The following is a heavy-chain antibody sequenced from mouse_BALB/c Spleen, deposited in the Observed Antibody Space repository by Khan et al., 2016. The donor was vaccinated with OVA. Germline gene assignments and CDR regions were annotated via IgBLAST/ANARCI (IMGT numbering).Heavy chain of an antibody. Sequence: QVQLKESGPGLVAPSQSLSITCTISGFSLTNYGIHWVRQPPGKGLEWLVLMWSDGSTTYNSALKSRLTISKDNSKSQVFLKMNSLQTDDTAMYVCDRQPCYHYNVMDYWGQGTSVTVSS. J-gene: IGHJ4*01. CDR1: GFSLTNYG. CDR3: DRQPCYHYNVMDY. V-gene: IGHV2-6-1*01. CDR2: MWSDGST.